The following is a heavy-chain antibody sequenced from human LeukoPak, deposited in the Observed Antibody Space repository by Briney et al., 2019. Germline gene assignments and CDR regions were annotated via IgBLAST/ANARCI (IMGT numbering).Heavy chain of an antibody. Sequence: SETLSLTCAVYGGSFSGYYWSWIRQPPGKGLEWIGEINHSGSTNYNPSLKSRVTTSVDTSKNQFSLKLSSVTAADTAVYYCARGSSITMVRGLRYYFDYWGQGTLVTVSS. CDR2: INHSGST. CDR3: ARGSSITMVRGLRYYFDY. CDR1: GGSFSGYY. D-gene: IGHD3-10*01. V-gene: IGHV4-34*01. J-gene: IGHJ4*02.